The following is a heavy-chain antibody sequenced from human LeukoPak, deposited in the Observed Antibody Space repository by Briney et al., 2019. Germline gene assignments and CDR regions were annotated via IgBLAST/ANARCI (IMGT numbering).Heavy chain of an antibody. V-gene: IGHV4-59*01. CDR2: IYYSGST. J-gene: IGHJ4*02. CDR1: GGSISSYY. CDR3: ARGGGSSSWYEPDY. Sequence: PSETLSLTCTVSGGSISSYYWSWIRQPPGKGLEWIGYIYYSGSTNYNPSLKSRVTISVDTSKNQFSLKLSSVTAADTAVYYCARGGGSSSWYEPDYWGQGTLVTVSS. D-gene: IGHD6-13*01.